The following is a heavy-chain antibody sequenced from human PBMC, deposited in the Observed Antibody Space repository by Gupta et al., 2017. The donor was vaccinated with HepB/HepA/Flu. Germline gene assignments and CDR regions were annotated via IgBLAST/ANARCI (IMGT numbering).Heavy chain of an antibody. CDR3: ARGGRALADF. J-gene: IGHJ4*02. V-gene: IGHV3-7*01. CDR2: IKEDVNDK. CDR1: GFSGSDNT. Sequence: VQLVESGGGLVQPGGSLRLSCAASGFSGSDNTMSWVRQAPGKGMEWVARIKEDVNDKDYVDSVKGRFTISRDNARNSLFLHMNNLRADDTAVYYCARGGRALADFWGQGTLVTVSS.